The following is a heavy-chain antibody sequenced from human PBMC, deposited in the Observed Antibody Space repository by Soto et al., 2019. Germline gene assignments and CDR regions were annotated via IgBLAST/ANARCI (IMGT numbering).Heavy chain of an antibody. V-gene: IGHV1-18*01. CDR3: ASGIILWQQLAPYYFDY. CDR1: GYTFTSYG. CDR2: IRAYNGNT. Sequence: ASVKVSCKASGYTFTSYGISWVRQAPGQGLEWMGWIRAYNGNTNYAQKLQGRVTMTTDTSTRTAYMELRSLRSDDTAVYYCASGIILWQQLAPYYFDYWGQGTLVTVSS. J-gene: IGHJ4*02. D-gene: IGHD6-13*01.